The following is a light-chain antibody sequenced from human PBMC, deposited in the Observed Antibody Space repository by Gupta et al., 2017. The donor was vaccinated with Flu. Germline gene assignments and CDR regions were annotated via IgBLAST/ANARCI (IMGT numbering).Light chain of an antibody. CDR2: AAS. CDR1: QSVSSN. Sequence: PATLSVSSGESVALSCRASQSVSSNLAWYQQKPGQAPRLLIYAASTRATGVPARFSGSGSGTEFTLTISSLQSEDFAIYYCQQYTNWFGTFGQGTKVDFK. J-gene: IGKJ1*01. CDR3: QQYTNWFGT. V-gene: IGKV3-15*01.